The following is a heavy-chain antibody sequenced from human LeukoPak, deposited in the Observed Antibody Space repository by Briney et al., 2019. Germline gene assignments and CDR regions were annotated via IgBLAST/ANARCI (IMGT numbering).Heavy chain of an antibody. Sequence: PGGSLRLSCAASGFTFSSYWMHWVRQAPGKGLAWVSRINSDGSSTSYADSVKGRFTISRDNAKNTLYLQMNSLRAEDTAVYYCARGGSGYDFGAFDIWGQGTMVTVSS. CDR1: GFTFSSYW. J-gene: IGHJ3*02. CDR3: ARGGSGYDFGAFDI. CDR2: INSDGSST. D-gene: IGHD5-12*01. V-gene: IGHV3-74*01.